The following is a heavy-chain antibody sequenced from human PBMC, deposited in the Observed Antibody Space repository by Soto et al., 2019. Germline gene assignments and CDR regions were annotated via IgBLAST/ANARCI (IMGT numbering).Heavy chain of an antibody. CDR3: EIDVGSGESSVV. V-gene: IGHV1-69*01. Sequence: QVQLVQSGTEVKKPGSSAKVSCKASGGTFSNYVISWVRQAPGQGLEWMGGIIPLFGTTDYAKKFQGRIAITADESTTTVYMDLSSLRFEDTAVYFLEIDVGSGESSVVWGQWTPVIVSS. CDR2: IIPLFGTT. CDR1: GGTFSNYV. J-gene: IGHJ6*02. D-gene: IGHD3-10*01.